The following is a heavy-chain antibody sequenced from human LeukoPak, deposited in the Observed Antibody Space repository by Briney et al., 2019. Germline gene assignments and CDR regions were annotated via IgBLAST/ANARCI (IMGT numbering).Heavy chain of an antibody. CDR1: GGPISSGGYY. CDR3: ARSIAAAGKGIDY. D-gene: IGHD6-13*01. V-gene: IGHV4-31*03. Sequence: SETLSLTCTVSGGPISSGGYYWSWIRQHPGKGLEWIGYIYYSGSAYYNPSLKSRVTISVDTSKNQFSLKLSSVTAADTAVYYCARSIAAAGKGIDYWGQGTLVTVSS. CDR2: IYYSGSA. J-gene: IGHJ4*02.